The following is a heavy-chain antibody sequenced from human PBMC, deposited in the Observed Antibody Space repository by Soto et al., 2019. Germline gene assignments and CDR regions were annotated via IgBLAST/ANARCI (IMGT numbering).Heavy chain of an antibody. D-gene: IGHD2-21*02. V-gene: IGHV3-7*03. Sequence: XGSLRLSCEVSGFTFSMYSMSWVRQSPGKGLERVAKIPQDGVDGHYADSVKGRFIISRDNGKNSLHLQLNNLRAEDTAVYYCARDHLILPAHDFFYGSDVWGRGATVTVSS. CDR2: IPQDGVDG. CDR3: ARDHLILPAHDFFYGSDV. J-gene: IGHJ6*02. CDR1: GFTFSMYS.